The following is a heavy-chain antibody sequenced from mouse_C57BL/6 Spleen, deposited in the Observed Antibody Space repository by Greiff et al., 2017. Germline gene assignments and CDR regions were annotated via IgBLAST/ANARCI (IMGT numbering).Heavy chain of an antibody. CDR1: GYAFSSSW. CDR3: ARGDGYFDY. V-gene: IGHV1-82*01. Sequence: VQLQQSGPELVKPGASVKISCKASGYAFSSSWMNWVKQRPGKGLEWIGRIYPGDGDTNYNGKFKGKATLTADKSSSTAYMQLSSLTSEDSAVYFCARGDGYFDYWGQGTTLTVSS. CDR2: IYPGDGDT. D-gene: IGHD2-3*01. J-gene: IGHJ2*01.